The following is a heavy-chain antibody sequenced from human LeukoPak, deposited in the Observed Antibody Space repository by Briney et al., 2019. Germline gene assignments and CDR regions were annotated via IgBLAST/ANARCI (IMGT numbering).Heavy chain of an antibody. V-gene: IGHV3-53*01. J-gene: IGHJ4*02. D-gene: IGHD2-15*01. CDR3: ASVARDY. CDR2: IHNDGST. CDR1: GFIVSNTY. Sequence: GGSLRLSCAASGFIVSNTYMTWVRQAPGKGLEWVSVIHNDGSTYYADSVKGRFTIYRDNSKNVLFLRMNSLRVEDTAVYFCASVARDYWGQGTLSASPQ.